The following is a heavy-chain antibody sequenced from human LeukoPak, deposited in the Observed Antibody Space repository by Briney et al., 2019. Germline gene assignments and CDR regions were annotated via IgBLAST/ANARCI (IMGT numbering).Heavy chain of an antibody. Sequence: SETLSLTCTVSGGSINSGDYYWSWIRQPPGKGLEWIGYIYYSGTTYYNPSLKSRVTISVDTSKIQFSLKLSSVAATDTAVYYCARLAIGPWSSSPEYFQHWGQGTLVTVSS. CDR2: IYYSGTT. CDR3: ARLAIGPWSSSPEYFQH. J-gene: IGHJ1*01. CDR1: GGSINSGDYY. V-gene: IGHV4-30-4*08. D-gene: IGHD6-13*01.